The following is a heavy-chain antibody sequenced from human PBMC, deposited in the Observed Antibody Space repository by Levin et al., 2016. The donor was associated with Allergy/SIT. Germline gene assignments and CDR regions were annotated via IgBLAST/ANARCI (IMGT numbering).Heavy chain of an antibody. J-gene: IGHJ6*02. V-gene: IGHV6-1*01. CDR2: TYYRSKWYN. CDR3: ARERLTGDLGGDLYYYYGMDV. Sequence: WIRQSPSRGLEWLGRTYYRSKWYNDYAVSVKSRITINPDTSKNQFSLQLNSVTPEDTAVYYCARERLTGDLGGDLYYYYGMDVWGQGTTVTVSS. D-gene: IGHD7-27*01.